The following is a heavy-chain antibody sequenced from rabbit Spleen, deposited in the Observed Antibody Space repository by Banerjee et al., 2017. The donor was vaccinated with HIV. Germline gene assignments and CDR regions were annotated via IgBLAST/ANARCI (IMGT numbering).Heavy chain of an antibody. CDR2: IYAGSSGST. Sequence: QSLEESGGDLVKPGASLTLTCTASGFSFSTTHYIHWVRQAPGKGLEWIGTIYAGSSGSTYYASWAKGRFTISKTSSTTGTLQMTSLTASDTATYFCARGTTVDVTYFDLWGPGTLVTVS. CDR1: GFSFSTTHY. CDR3: ARGTTVDVTYFDL. J-gene: IGHJ4*01. V-gene: IGHV1S40*01. D-gene: IGHD1-1*01.